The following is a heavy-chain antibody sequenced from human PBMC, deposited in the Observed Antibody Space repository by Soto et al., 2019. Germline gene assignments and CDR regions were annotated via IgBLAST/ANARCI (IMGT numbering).Heavy chain of an antibody. D-gene: IGHD3-10*01. Sequence: VQLLESGGGLVQPGGSLRLSCAASGFTFSSYAISWVRQAPGQGLEWMGGIIPIFGTANYAQKFQGRVTITADESTSTAYMELSSLRSEDTAVYYCARESVYGSGSYSFDYWGQGTLVTVSS. V-gene: IGHV1-69*01. J-gene: IGHJ4*02. CDR3: ARESVYGSGSYSFDY. CDR2: IIPIFGTA. CDR1: GFTFSSYA.